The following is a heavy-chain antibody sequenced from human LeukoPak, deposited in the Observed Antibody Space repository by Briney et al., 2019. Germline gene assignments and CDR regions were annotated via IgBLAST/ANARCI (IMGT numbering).Heavy chain of an antibody. CDR3: ARVQRVKFPLKYYFDY. D-gene: IGHD3-10*01. CDR2: IIPIFGTA. Sequence: SVKVSCEASGGTFSSYAISWVRQAPGQGLEWMGGIIPIFGTANYAQKFQGRVTITADESTSTAYMELRSLRSDDTAVYYCARVQRVKFPLKYYFDYWGQGTLVTVSS. J-gene: IGHJ4*02. V-gene: IGHV1-69*13. CDR1: GGTFSSYA.